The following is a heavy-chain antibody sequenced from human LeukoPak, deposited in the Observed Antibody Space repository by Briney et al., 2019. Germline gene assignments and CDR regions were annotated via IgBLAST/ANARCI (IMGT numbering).Heavy chain of an antibody. V-gene: IGHV3-53*01. CDR2: IYSSGST. Sequence: GGSLRLSCAASGFTVSSNYMSWVRQAPGKGLEWVSVIYSSGSTYYADSVKGRFTISRDNSKNTLYLQMNSLRAEDTAVYYCARDNRITSDAFDIWGQGTMVTVSS. J-gene: IGHJ3*02. D-gene: IGHD2/OR15-2a*01. CDR3: ARDNRITSDAFDI. CDR1: GFTVSSNY.